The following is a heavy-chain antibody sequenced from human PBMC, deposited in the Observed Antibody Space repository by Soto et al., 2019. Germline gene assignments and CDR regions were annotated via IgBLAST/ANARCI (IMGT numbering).Heavy chain of an antibody. CDR3: AREVYSNVALNWFDP. CDR2: ISSSSSTI. D-gene: IGHD4-4*01. J-gene: IGHJ5*02. V-gene: IGHV3-48*02. Sequence: EVQLVESGGGLVQPGGSLRLSCAASGFTFSSYSMNWVRQAPGKGLEWVSYISSSSSTIYYADSVKGRFTISRDNAKNCLYLQMNSLRDEDTAVYYCAREVYSNVALNWFDPWGQGTLVTVSS. CDR1: GFTFSSYS.